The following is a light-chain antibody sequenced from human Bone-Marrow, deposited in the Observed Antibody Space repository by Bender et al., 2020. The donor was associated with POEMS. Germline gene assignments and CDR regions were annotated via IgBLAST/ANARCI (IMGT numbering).Light chain of an antibody. CDR3: ASHAGTYFV. J-gene: IGLJ1*01. Sequence: QSALTQPASVSGSPGQSITISCTGGNTDIGLYNYVSWYQHHPGQAPRLLISGVRNRPSGVSDRFSGSKSGNTASLTVSGLQAEDEAEYYCASHAGTYFVFGTGTEVTVL. CDR2: GVR. CDR1: NTDIGLYNY. V-gene: IGLV2-8*01.